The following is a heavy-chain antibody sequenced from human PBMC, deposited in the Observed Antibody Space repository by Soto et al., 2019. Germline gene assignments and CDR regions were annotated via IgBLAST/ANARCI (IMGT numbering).Heavy chain of an antibody. CDR3: ARSSITIFGVVTFDY. Sequence: LSVTCTVSGGSISSGGYYWSWIRQHPGKGLEWIGYIYYSGSTYYNPSLKSRVTISVDTSKNQFSLKLSSVTAADTAVYYCARSSITIFGVVTFDYWGQGTLVTVSS. D-gene: IGHD3-3*01. CDR2: IYYSGST. CDR1: GGSISSGGYY. J-gene: IGHJ4*02. V-gene: IGHV4-31*03.